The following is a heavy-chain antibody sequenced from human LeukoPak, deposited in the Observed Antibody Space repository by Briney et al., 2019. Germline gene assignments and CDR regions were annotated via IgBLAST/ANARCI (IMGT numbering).Heavy chain of an antibody. V-gene: IGHV3-33*06. Sequence: GGSLRLSCAASGFTFSEYAMHWVRQAPGKGLEWVAVIWYDGKHKYYADSVKGRFTISRDNSKNTLFLNMNSLRADDTAVYYCAKDRAVAGTDARYYFDSWGQGTLDTVSA. CDR3: AKDRAVAGTDARYYFDS. CDR1: GFTFSEYA. J-gene: IGHJ4*02. D-gene: IGHD6-19*01. CDR2: IWYDGKHK.